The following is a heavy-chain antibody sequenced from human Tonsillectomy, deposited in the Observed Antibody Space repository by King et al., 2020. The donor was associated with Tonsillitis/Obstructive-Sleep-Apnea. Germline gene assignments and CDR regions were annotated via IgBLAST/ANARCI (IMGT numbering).Heavy chain of an antibody. J-gene: IGHJ4*02. CDR1: GGSFSGYY. CDR2: INHSGST. V-gene: IGHV4-34*01. CDR3: ARGRVGYSSGCDFDY. D-gene: IGHD6-19*01. Sequence: VQLQQWGAGLLKPSETLSLTCAVYGGSFSGYYWSWIRQPPGKGLEWIGEINHSGSTNYNPSLKSRVTISVDTSKNQFSLKLSSVTAADTAVYYCARGRVGYSSGCDFDYWGQGTLVT.